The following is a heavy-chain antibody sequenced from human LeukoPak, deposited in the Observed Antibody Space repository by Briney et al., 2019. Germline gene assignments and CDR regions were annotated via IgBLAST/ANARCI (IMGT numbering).Heavy chain of an antibody. J-gene: IGHJ4*02. Sequence: GGSLRLSCAASGFTFSNYWMSWVRQAPGKGLEWVANIKQDGSEKYYVDSVKGRFTISRDNAKNSLYLQMNSLRAEDTAVYYCASIKTYYYDSSGYYPPDYWGQGTLVTVSS. CDR1: GFTFSNYW. CDR3: ASIKTYYYDSSGYYPPDY. D-gene: IGHD3-22*01. V-gene: IGHV3-7*01. CDR2: IKQDGSEK.